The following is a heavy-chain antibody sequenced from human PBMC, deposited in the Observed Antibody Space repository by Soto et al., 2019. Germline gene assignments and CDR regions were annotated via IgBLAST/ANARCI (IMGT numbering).Heavy chain of an antibody. D-gene: IGHD2-2*01. J-gene: IGHJ6*03. CDR2: IYYSGST. CDR3: ARHFPPPEVLGYCSSTSCYGYYYYYMDV. CDR1: GGSISSYY. Sequence: SETLSLTCTVSGGSISSYYWSWIRQPPGKGLEWIGYIYYSGSTNYNPSLKSRVTISVDTSKNQFSLKLSSVTAADTAVYYCARHFPPPEVLGYCSSTSCYGYYYYYMDVWGKGTTVTVSS. V-gene: IGHV4-59*08.